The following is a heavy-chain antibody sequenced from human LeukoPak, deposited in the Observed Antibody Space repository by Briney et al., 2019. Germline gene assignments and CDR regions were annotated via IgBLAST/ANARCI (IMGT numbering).Heavy chain of an antibody. D-gene: IGHD6-13*01. CDR1: GFTFSSYG. J-gene: IGHJ5*02. Sequence: GGSLRLSCAASGFTFSSYGMHWVRQAPGKGLEWVAVIWYDGSNKYYADSVKGRFTISRDNSKNTLYLQMNSLRAEDTAVYYCARDHQGYSSSWYRRFDPWGQGTLVTVSS. V-gene: IGHV3-33*01. CDR3: ARDHQGYSSSWYRRFDP. CDR2: IWYDGSNK.